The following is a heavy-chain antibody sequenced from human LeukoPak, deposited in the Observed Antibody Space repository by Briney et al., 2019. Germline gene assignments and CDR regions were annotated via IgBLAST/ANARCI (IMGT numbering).Heavy chain of an antibody. CDR3: ARSGLAARPFYYYYMDV. CDR1: GFTFDDYG. D-gene: IGHD6-6*01. CDR2: INWNGDST. Sequence: GGSLRLSCAASGFTFDDYGMSWVRQAPGKGLEWVSGINWNGDSTGYADSVKGRFTISRDNAKNSLYLQMNSLRAEDTAVYYCARSGLAARPFYYYYMDVWGKGTTVTVSS. J-gene: IGHJ6*03. V-gene: IGHV3-20*04.